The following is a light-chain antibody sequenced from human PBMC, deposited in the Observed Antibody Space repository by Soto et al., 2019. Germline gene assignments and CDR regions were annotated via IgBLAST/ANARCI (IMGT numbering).Light chain of an antibody. CDR2: GVS. CDR3: QQYYTPPRT. CDR1: QSVSVN. V-gene: IGKV3-15*01. Sequence: EIVMTQSPATLSVSPEERVTLSCTASQSVSVNLAWYQQKNGQAPRLIIYGVSTRATGIPARFSGSEYGTDVNLTISSLQPEDVAVYYCQQYYTPPRTFGHGTKVDIK. J-gene: IGKJ1*01.